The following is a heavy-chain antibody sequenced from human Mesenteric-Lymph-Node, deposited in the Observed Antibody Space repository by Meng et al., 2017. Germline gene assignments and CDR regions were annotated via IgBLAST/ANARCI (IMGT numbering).Heavy chain of an antibody. Sequence: SETLSLTCTVSGGSISSGSYYWSWIRQPPGKGLEWIGYIYYSGSTNYNPSLKSRVTISVDTSKNQFSLKLSSVTAADTAVYYCARGRWLWEPFDYWGQGTLVTVSS. V-gene: IGHV4-61*01. CDR2: IYYSGST. J-gene: IGHJ4*02. D-gene: IGHD1-26*01. CDR1: GGSISSGSYY. CDR3: ARGRWLWEPFDY.